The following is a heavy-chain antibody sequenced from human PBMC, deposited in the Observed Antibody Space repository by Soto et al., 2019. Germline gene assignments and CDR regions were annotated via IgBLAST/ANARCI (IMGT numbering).Heavy chain of an antibody. Sequence: ASVKVSCKAPGYTFTGYYMHWVRQAPGQGLEWMGWINPNSGGTNYAQKFQGWVTMTRDTSISTAYMELSRLRSDDTAVYYCAREYCSSTSCQTFDYWGQGTLVTVSS. CDR3: AREYCSSTSCQTFDY. CDR1: GYTFTGYY. V-gene: IGHV1-2*04. CDR2: INPNSGGT. J-gene: IGHJ4*02. D-gene: IGHD2-2*01.